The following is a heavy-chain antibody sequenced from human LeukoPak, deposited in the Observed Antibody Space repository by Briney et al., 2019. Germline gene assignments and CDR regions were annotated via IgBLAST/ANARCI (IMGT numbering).Heavy chain of an antibody. CDR1: GFTFSSYE. D-gene: IGHD6-6*01. CDR3: AREEYSSSSGFDP. Sequence: QPGGSLRLSCAASGFTFSSYEMNWVRRAPGKGLEWVSYISSSGSTIYYADSVKGRFTISRDNAKTSLYLQMNSLRAEDTAVYYCAREEYSSSSGFDPWGQGTLVTASS. J-gene: IGHJ5*02. V-gene: IGHV3-48*03. CDR2: ISSSGSTI.